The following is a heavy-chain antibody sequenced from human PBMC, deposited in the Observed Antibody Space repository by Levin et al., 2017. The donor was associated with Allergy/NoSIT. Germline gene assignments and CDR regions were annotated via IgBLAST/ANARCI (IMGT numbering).Heavy chain of an antibody. J-gene: IGHJ4*02. Sequence: GESLKISCAASGFTFSSYGMHWVRQAPGKGLEWVAVIWYDGSNKYYADSVKGRFTISRDNSKNTLYLQMNSLRAEDTAVYYCARASGYSSSPFDYWGQGTLVTVSS. D-gene: IGHD6-6*01. CDR3: ARASGYSSSPFDY. CDR2: IWYDGSNK. V-gene: IGHV3-33*01. CDR1: GFTFSSYG.